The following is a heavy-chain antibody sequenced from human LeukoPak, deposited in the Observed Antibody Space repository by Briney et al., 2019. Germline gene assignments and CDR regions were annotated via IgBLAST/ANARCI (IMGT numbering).Heavy chain of an antibody. V-gene: IGHV1-46*01. CDR1: GYTFTSYG. CDR2: INPSGDNT. CDR3: ARGGVIVSNAFDI. J-gene: IGHJ3*02. D-gene: IGHD3-16*02. Sequence: ASVKVSCKASGYTFTSYGISWVRQAPGQGLEWMGIINPSGDNTAYPQKFQGRVTVTRDMSTSTVYMELSSLRSEDTAVYYCARGGVIVSNAFDIWGQGTLVTVSS.